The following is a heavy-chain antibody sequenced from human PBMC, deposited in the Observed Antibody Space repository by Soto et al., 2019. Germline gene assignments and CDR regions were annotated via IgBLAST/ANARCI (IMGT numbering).Heavy chain of an antibody. V-gene: IGHV3-7*04. CDR2: IKQDGSEK. CDR3: ARDLIGPTVVTPDDY. D-gene: IGHD4-17*01. J-gene: IGHJ4*02. CDR1: GFTFSSYW. Sequence: PGGSLRLSCAASGFTFSSYWMSWVRQAPGKGLEWVANIKQDGSEKYYVDSVKGRFTISRDNAKNSLYLQMNSLRAEDTAVYYCARDLIGPTVVTPDDYWGQGTQVTVSS.